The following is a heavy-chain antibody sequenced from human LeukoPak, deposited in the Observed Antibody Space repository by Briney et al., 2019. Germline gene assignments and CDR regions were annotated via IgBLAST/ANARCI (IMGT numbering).Heavy chain of an antibody. CDR3: AKGTTYSSSSSPFDY. CDR2: ISGSGGST. CDR1: GFTFSSYA. D-gene: IGHD6-6*01. Sequence: GGSLRLSCAASGFTFSSYAMSWVRQAPGKGLEWVSAISGSGGSTYYADSVKGRFTISRDNSKNTLYLQMNSLRAEDTAVYYCAKGTTYSSSSSPFDYWGQGTLVTVSS. J-gene: IGHJ4*02. V-gene: IGHV3-23*01.